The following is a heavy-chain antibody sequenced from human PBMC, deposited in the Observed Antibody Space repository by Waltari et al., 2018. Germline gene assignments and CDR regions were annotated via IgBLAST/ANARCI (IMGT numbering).Heavy chain of an antibody. D-gene: IGHD2-21*02. Sequence: QVQLQESGPSLLKPSETLSLICTVSGGPISGFYWSWVRQPPGKGLDWIGYIYYTGSTNCNPSLKSRVTMSVDTSKNQFSLKLSSVTAADTAFYYCARGGGGDWEWFDPWGQGTLVTVSS. CDR2: IYYTGST. V-gene: IGHV4-59*01. J-gene: IGHJ5*02. CDR1: GGPISGFY. CDR3: ARGGGGDWEWFDP.